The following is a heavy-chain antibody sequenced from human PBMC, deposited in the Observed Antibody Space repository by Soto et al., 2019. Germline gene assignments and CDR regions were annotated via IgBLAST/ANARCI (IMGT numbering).Heavy chain of an antibody. CDR1: GGSISDGGYY. V-gene: IGHV4-31*03. J-gene: IGHJ4*02. D-gene: IGHD6-13*01. Sequence: PSETLSLTCTVSGGSISDGGYYWSWIRQHPGKGLEWIGNIYHSGSTNYKPSLKSRVIVSVDTSKNQVSLRLSSVTAADTAVYYCATERITTAAQDFFDYWGQGTLVTVSS. CDR2: IYHSGST. CDR3: ATERITTAAQDFFDY.